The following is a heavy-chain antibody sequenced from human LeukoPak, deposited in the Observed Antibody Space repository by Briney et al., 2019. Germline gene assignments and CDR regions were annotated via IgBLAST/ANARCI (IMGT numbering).Heavy chain of an antibody. Sequence: GGSLRLSGAASGFTFSSAPMTWLRQAPGKGLEGVSTITGSDDNTYYADSVKGRFTISRDFSRNTVRLQMNSLRTEDTAIYYCAKGPQLYSGYHPDYWGQGTLVTVPS. CDR2: ITGSDDNT. V-gene: IGHV3-23*01. CDR1: GFTFSSAP. J-gene: IGHJ4*02. CDR3: AKGPQLYSGYHPDY. D-gene: IGHD5-12*01.